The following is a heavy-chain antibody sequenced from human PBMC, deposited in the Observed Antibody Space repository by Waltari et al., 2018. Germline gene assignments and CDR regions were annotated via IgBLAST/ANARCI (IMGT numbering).Heavy chain of an antibody. CDR3: VRAGYCSRSGCQTWAWD. Sequence: QVQLQESGPGLVKPSGTLSLTCAVSGGSITSLHWWTWVRRPPGKGLEWIGEIFHTEATSYNPSLKSRLAISVDKSKNQFSLKLSSVTVADTAVYYCVRAGYCSRSGCQTWAWDWGQGTLVTVSS. CDR1: GGSITSLHW. CDR2: IFHTEAT. V-gene: IGHV4-4*02. D-gene: IGHD2-2*01. J-gene: IGHJ4*02.